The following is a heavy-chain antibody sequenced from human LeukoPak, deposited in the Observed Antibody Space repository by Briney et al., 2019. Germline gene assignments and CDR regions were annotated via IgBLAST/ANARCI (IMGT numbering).Heavy chain of an antibody. V-gene: IGHV4-61*01. CDR2: IYYSGST. CDR1: GGSISSSSYY. CDR3: ARLAVVVPAARDYYYMDV. D-gene: IGHD2-2*01. J-gene: IGHJ6*03. Sequence: SETLSLTCTVSGGSISSSSYYWSWIRQPPGKGLEWIGYIYYSGSTNYNPSLKSRVTISVDTSKNQFSLKLSSVTAADTAVYYCARLAVVVPAARDYYYMDVWGKGTTVTVSS.